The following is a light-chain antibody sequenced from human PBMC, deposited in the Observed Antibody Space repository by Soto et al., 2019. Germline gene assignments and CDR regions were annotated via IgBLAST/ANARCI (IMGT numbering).Light chain of an antibody. CDR1: FSNIGSSS. Sequence: QSVLTQPPSVSGTPGQRVTISCSGSFSNIGSSSVNWYQQFPGTAPKLLMYSNTNRPSGVPDRFSGSKSGTSASLAISGLQAEDEADYFCQSFATSLRGWVYGGGTKLTVL. V-gene: IGLV1-40*01. J-gene: IGLJ3*02. CDR3: QSFATSLRGWV. CDR2: SNT.